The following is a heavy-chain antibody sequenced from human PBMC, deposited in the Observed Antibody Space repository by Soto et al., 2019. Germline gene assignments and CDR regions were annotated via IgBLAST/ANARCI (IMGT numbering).Heavy chain of an antibody. J-gene: IGHJ4*02. D-gene: IGHD5-12*01. Sequence: EVQLVESGGGLVQPGGSLRLSCAASGFTFSNYWMSWVRQAPGKGLEWVANIKQDGSETNYVDSVRGRFTISRDNAKNQLELQRNSLTPEDTAVYYCASVAIWVQGTLVTVSS. CDR3: ASVAI. CDR2: IKQDGSET. CDR1: GFTFSNYW. V-gene: IGHV3-7*01.